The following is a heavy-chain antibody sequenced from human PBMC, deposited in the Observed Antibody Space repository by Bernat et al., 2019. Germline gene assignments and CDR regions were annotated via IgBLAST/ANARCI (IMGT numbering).Heavy chain of an antibody. Sequence: QVQLVESGGGVVQPGRSLRLSCAASGFTFSSYAMHWVRQAPGKGLEWVAVISYDGSNKYYADSVKGRFTISRDNSKNTLHLQMNSLRAEDTAVYYCARDSSSAGIDYWGQGTLVTVSS. J-gene: IGHJ4*02. V-gene: IGHV3-30-3*01. D-gene: IGHD6-6*01. CDR2: ISYDGSNK. CDR1: GFTFSSYA. CDR3: ARDSSSAGIDY.